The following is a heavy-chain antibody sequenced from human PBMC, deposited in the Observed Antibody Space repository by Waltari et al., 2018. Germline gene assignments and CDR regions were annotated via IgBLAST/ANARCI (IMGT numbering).Heavy chain of an antibody. CDR3: AVLMEGYSSRLDY. CDR2: MNPNSGNT. D-gene: IGHD4-4*01. Sequence: QVQLVQSGAEVKKPGASVKVSCKASGYTFTSYYMHWVRQAPGQGLEWMGWMNPNSGNTGYAVKVQGRITITRNTSISTAYMELSRLRSEDAAVYYGAVLMEGYSSRLDYWGQGTLVTVSS. V-gene: IGHV1-8*03. CDR1: GYTFTSYY. J-gene: IGHJ4*02.